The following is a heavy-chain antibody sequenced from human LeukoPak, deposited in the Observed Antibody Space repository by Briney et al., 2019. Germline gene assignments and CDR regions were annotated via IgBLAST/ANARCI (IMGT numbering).Heavy chain of an antibody. Sequence: SETLSLTCTVSGGSISSGGYYWSWIRQHPGKGLEWIGYIYYSGSTYYNPSLKSRVTISVDTSKNQFSLKLSPVTAADTAVYYCARTVYPYYYDSSGYYFFDYWGQGTLVTVSS. CDR2: IYYSGST. CDR3: ARTVYPYYYDSSGYYFFDY. D-gene: IGHD3-22*01. CDR1: GGSISSGGYY. J-gene: IGHJ4*02. V-gene: IGHV4-31*03.